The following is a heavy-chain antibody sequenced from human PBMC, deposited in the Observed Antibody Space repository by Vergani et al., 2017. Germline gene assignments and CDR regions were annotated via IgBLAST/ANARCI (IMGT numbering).Heavy chain of an antibody. Sequence: QVQLVQSGAEVKKPGASVKVSCKASGYTFTSYGISWVRQAPGQGLEWMGWIIPILGIANYAQKFQGRVTITADKSTSTAYMELSSLRSEDTAVYYCARASYGSGSYFDDWGQGTLVTVSS. CDR1: GYTFTSYG. D-gene: IGHD3-10*01. V-gene: IGHV1-69*10. CDR3: ARASYGSGSYFDD. CDR2: IIPILGIA. J-gene: IGHJ4*02.